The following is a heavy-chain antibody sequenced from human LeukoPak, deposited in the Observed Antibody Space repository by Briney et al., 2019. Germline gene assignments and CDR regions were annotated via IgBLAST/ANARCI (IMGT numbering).Heavy chain of an antibody. CDR3: ARDRIGVAGTAPEY. D-gene: IGHD6-19*01. CDR1: GYTFFSYG. CDR2: ISGYNGVT. J-gene: IGHJ4*02. V-gene: IGHV1-18*01. Sequence: GASVTVSCTASGYTFFSYGISWVRQAPGQGLEWMGWISGYNGVTNYAQKLQGRVTMTTDTSTTTVYMELRSLRSDDTAVYYCARDRIGVAGTAPEYWGQGTLVTVSS.